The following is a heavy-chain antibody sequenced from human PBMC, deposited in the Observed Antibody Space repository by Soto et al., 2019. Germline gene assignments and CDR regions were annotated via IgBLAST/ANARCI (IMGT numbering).Heavy chain of an antibody. CDR1: GFTFISYS. V-gene: IGHV3-21*01. D-gene: IGHD3-22*01. J-gene: IGHJ3*02. Sequence: GGSLRLACPASGFTFISYSMNWVRQAPGKGLEWVSSISSSSSYIYYADSVKGRFAISRDNAKNSLYLQMNSLRAEDTAVYYCARVSPGGYYYDSRDSYAFDIWGQGTMVTVSS. CDR2: ISSSSSYI. CDR3: ARVSPGGYYYDSRDSYAFDI.